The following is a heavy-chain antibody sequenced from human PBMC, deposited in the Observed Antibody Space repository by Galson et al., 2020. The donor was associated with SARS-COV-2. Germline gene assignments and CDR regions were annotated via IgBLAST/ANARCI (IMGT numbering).Heavy chain of an antibody. J-gene: IGHJ6*03. CDR3: ARRDANYYFYMDV. Sequence: SETLSLTCTVSGGSISSGDYYWSCLRPPPGKDLEWIGYNYYSGSTYYNPSHKSRATISEDTSKNQYSLKLSPVTAADTAVYYCARRDANYYFYMDVWGKGSTVTISS. D-gene: IGHD2-2*01. CDR2: NYYSGST. V-gene: IGHV4-30-4*08. CDR1: GGSISSGDYY.